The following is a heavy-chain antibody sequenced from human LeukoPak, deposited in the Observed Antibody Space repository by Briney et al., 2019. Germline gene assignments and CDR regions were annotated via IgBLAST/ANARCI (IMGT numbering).Heavy chain of an antibody. J-gene: IGHJ5*02. D-gene: IGHD3-22*01. V-gene: IGHV1-2*02. CDR3: ARGISDDSSGYYFDWFDP. CDR1: GYTFTGYY. Sequence: ASVKVSCKASGYTFTGYYMHWVRQAPGQGLEWMGWINPNSGGTNYAQKFQGRVTMTRDTSTSTVYMELSSLRSEDTAVYYCARGISDDSSGYYFDWFDPWGQGTLVTVST. CDR2: INPNSGGT.